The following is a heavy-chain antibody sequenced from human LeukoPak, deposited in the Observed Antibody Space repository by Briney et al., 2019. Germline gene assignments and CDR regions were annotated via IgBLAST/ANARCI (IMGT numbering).Heavy chain of an antibody. CDR3: ARAAVVLWFGEYNWFDP. CDR1: GGSTSSGSYY. D-gene: IGHD3-10*01. J-gene: IGHJ5*02. V-gene: IGHV4-61*02. CDR2: IYTSGST. Sequence: SQTLSLTCTVSGGSTSSGSYYWSWIRQPAGKGLEWIERIYTSGSTNYNPSLKSRVTITVDTSKNQFSLKLSSVTAADTAVYYCARAAVVLWFGEYNWFDPWGQGTLVTVSS.